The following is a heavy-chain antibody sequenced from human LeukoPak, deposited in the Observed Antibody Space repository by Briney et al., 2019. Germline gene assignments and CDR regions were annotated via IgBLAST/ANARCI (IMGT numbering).Heavy chain of an antibody. CDR2: IYYSGST. CDR1: GGSISSYY. V-gene: IGHV4-59*01. Sequence: PSETLSLTCTVSGGSISSYYWSWIRQPPGKGLEWIGYIYYSGSTNYNPSLKSRVTISVDTSKNQFSLKLSSVTAADTAVYYCARRRGGDYGMYYYYYMDAWGKGTTVTVSS. J-gene: IGHJ6*03. D-gene: IGHD4-17*01. CDR3: ARRRGGDYGMYYYYYMDA.